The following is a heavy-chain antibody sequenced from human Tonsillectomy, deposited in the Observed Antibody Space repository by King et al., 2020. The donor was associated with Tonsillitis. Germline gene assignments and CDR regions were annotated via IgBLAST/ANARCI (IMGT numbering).Heavy chain of an antibody. CDR1: GFTFSGYA. D-gene: IGHD6-13*01. CDR2: IGGSGGSI. Sequence: VQLVESGGGLVQPGGSLRLSCAASGFTFSGYALNWVRQAPGKGLEWVSSIGGSGGSIHYAESVKGRFTISRDNSKNTLYLQLNSLRAEDTAVYYCAKDRIAAVGPYDAVDIWGQGTMITVSS. J-gene: IGHJ3*02. CDR3: AKDRIAAVGPYDAVDI. V-gene: IGHV3-23*04.